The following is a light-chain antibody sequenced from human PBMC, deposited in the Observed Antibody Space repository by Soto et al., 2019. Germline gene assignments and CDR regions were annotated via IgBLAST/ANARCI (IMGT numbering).Light chain of an antibody. CDR3: QQYGSAPFT. Sequence: DIVMTQSPDFLAVSLGERATITCKSSQTVLYRSSNKSYLAWYRQKPGQTPRLLIYDASSRATGIPDRISGSGSGTDFTLTISRLEPEDFAVYYCQQYGSAPFTFGPGTKVDIK. J-gene: IGKJ3*01. V-gene: IGKV4-1*01. CDR1: QTVLYRSSNKSY. CDR2: DAS.